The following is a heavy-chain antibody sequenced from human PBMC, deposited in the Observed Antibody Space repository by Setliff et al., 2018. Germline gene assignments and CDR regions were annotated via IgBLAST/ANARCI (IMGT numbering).Heavy chain of an antibody. J-gene: IGHJ2*01. CDR2: FYTSGTA. CDR1: GGSISSGSYY. V-gene: IGHV4-61*09. CDR3: ARGGAGCAGSDCYSPDWYFDL. D-gene: IGHD2-21*02. Sequence: SETLSLTCTVSGGSISSGSYYWTWIRQPAGKGLEWIGHFYTSGTAYYNPSLESRVTMFVDTSKNQFSLKSHSVTAADTAVYYCARGGAGCAGSDCYSPDWYFDLWGRGTLVTVSS.